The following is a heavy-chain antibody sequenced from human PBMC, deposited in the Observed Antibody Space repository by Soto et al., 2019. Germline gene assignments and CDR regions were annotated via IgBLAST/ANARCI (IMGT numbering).Heavy chain of an antibody. V-gene: IGHV3-33*01. CDR3: AREGYYYDSRPKYGMDV. CDR1: GFTFSSYA. CDR2: IWYDGSNT. D-gene: IGHD3-22*01. J-gene: IGHJ6*02. Sequence: PGGSLRLSCAASGFTFSSYAMHWVRQAPGKGLEWVGFIWYDGSNTFYAESVKGRFTISRDNAKNSLYLQMNSLRAEDTAVYYCAREGYYYDSRPKYGMDVWGQGTTVTVSS.